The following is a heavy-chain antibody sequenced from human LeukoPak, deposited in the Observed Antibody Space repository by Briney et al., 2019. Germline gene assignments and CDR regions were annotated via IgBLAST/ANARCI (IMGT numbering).Heavy chain of an antibody. CDR3: ARDHYFDY. J-gene: IGHJ4*02. Sequence: SETLSLTCTVSGGSIGGYYWSWIRQPPGKGLEWIGNIYYSGSTNYNPSLKSRVTISVDTSKNQFSLKLSSVTAADTAVYYCARDHYFDYWGQGTLVTVSS. CDR2: IYYSGST. V-gene: IGHV4-59*01. CDR1: GGSIGGYY.